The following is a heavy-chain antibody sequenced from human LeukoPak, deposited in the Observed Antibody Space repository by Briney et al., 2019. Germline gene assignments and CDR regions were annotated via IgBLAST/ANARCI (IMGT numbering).Heavy chain of an antibody. J-gene: IGHJ4*02. CDR2: VIPMFGTA. CDR1: GGTFSTYA. V-gene: IGHV1-69*06. CDR3: TRHYDSSGYPSLNYFDY. Sequence: SVKVSCKASGGTFSTYAISWVRQAPGQGLEWVGRVIPMFGTADYAQKFQGRVTITADKSTSTAYMELSSLRSEDTAVYYCTRHYDSSGYPSLNYFDYWGQGTLGTVSS. D-gene: IGHD3-22*01.